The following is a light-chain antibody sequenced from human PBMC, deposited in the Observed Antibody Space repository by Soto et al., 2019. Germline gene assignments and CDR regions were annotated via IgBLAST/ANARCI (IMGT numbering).Light chain of an antibody. Sequence: QSALTQPPSASGSPGQSVTISCTGTSSDVGDANYVSWYQQHPGKAPKLMIYEVNKRPSGVPDRFSGSKSGNTASLTVSGLQAEDESDYYCSSYAGSNNGVFGGGPKLTVL. CDR2: EVN. J-gene: IGLJ3*02. CDR1: SSDVGDANY. V-gene: IGLV2-8*01. CDR3: SSYAGSNNGV.